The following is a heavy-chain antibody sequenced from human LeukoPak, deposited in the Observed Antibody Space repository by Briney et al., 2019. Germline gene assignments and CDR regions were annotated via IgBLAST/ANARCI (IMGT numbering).Heavy chain of an antibody. D-gene: IGHD3-22*01. Sequence: PSETLSLTCTVSGGSISSSSYYWGWIRQPPGKGLEWIGSIYYSGSTYYNPSLKSRVTISVDTSKNQFSLKLGSVTAADTAVYYCARAPYYYDSSGYFAPWSYWYFDLWGRGTLVTVSS. CDR2: IYYSGST. CDR1: GGSISSSSYY. J-gene: IGHJ2*01. V-gene: IGHV4-39*07. CDR3: ARAPYYYDSSGYFAPWSYWYFDL.